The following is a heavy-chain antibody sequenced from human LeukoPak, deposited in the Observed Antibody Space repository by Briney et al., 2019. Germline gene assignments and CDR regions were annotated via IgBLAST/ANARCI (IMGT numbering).Heavy chain of an antibody. CDR2: ISPTGSST. Sequence: ASVKVSCKASGFTFTNYYMHWVRQAPGQGLEWMGLISPTGSSTNYAQKFRGRVTMTRDTSTTTVYMELSSLRSEDTAVYYCAREESGGYFDYWGQGTLVTVS. V-gene: IGHV1-46*01. CDR3: AREESGGYFDY. CDR1: GFTFTNYY. D-gene: IGHD2-8*02. J-gene: IGHJ4*02.